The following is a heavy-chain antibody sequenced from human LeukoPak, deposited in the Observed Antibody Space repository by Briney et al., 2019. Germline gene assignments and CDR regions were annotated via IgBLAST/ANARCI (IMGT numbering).Heavy chain of an antibody. CDR3: AREGYYDSSGFYPQYFHH. CDR2: ISAYNGNT. D-gene: IGHD3-22*01. V-gene: IGHV1-18*01. J-gene: IGHJ1*01. CDR1: GYTFTSYG. Sequence: ASVKVSCKASGYTFTSYGISWVRQAPGQGLEWMGWISAYNGNTNYAQKLQGRVTMTTDTSTSTAYMELRSLRSDDTAVYYCAREGYYDSSGFYPQYFHHWGLGTLVTVSS.